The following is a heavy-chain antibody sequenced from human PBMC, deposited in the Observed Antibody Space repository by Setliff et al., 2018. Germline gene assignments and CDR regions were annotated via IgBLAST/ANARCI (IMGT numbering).Heavy chain of an antibody. V-gene: IGHV3-23*01. CDR1: GFTFSSYA. CDR3: AKDPNYYDSSGYPGYFDY. Sequence: GGSLRLSCAASGFTFSSYAMSWVRQAPGKGLEWVSAISGSGGSTYYADSVKGRFTISRDNSKNTLYLQMNSLRAEDTAVYYCAKDPNYYDSSGYPGYFDYWGQGALVTVSS. J-gene: IGHJ4*02. CDR2: ISGSGGST. D-gene: IGHD3-22*01.